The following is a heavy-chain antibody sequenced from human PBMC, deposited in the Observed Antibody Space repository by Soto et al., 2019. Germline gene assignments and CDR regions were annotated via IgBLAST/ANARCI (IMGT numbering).Heavy chain of an antibody. D-gene: IGHD4-17*01. CDR3: ARTYGDYVNAFDI. CDR1: GGIFSSYV. V-gene: IGHV1-46*01. CDR2: INPSGGST. Sequence: ASVKVSCKAPGGIFSSYVINWVRQAPGQGLEWMGIINPSGGSTSYAQKFQGRVTMTRDTSTSTVYMELSSLRSEDTAVYYCARTYGDYVNAFDIWGQGTMVTVSS. J-gene: IGHJ3*02.